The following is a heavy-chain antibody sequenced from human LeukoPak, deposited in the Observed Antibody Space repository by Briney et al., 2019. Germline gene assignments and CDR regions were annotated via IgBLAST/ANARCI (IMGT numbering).Heavy chain of an antibody. J-gene: IGHJ4*02. CDR1: GGTFSSYA. V-gene: IGHV1-69*01. Sequence: SVKVSCKASGGTFSSYAISWVRQAPGQGLEWMGGIIPIFGTANYAQKFQGRVTITADESTSTAYMELSSLRSEDTAVYYCARTIGYSSGWWDYWGQGTLVTVSS. CDR2: IIPIFGTA. CDR3: ARTIGYSSGWWDY. D-gene: IGHD6-19*01.